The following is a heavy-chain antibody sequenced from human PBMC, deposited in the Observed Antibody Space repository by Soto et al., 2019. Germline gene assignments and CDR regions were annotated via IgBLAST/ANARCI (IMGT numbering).Heavy chain of an antibody. J-gene: IGHJ5*02. V-gene: IGHV1-18*01. CDR2: ISAYNGNT. D-gene: IGHD3-22*01. Sequence: GASLKVCCKSSGYTFTSYGISWVRQAPGQGLEWMGWISAYNGNTNYAQKLQGRVTMTTDTSTSTAYMELRSLRSDDTAVYYCARVKGSGYHNWFDPWGQGTLVTVSS. CDR1: GYTFTSYG. CDR3: ARVKGSGYHNWFDP.